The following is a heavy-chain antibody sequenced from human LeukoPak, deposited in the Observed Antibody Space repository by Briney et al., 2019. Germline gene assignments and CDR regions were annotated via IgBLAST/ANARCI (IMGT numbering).Heavy chain of an antibody. V-gene: IGHV3-21*01. CDR2: ISSSSNYI. D-gene: IGHD6-13*01. CDR1: GFTFSSYS. J-gene: IGHJ4*02. CDR3: ASLSSSPPLFDY. Sequence: GGSLRLSCAAPGFTFSSYSMNWVRQAPGKGLEWVSSISSSSNYIYYADSVKGRFTISRDNAKNSLYLQMNSLRAEDTAVYYCASLSSSPPLFDYWGQGTLVTVSS.